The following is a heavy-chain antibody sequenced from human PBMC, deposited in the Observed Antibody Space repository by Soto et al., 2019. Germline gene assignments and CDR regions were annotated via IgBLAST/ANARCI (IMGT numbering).Heavy chain of an antibody. CDR1: GYTFTNFW. V-gene: IGHV5-51*01. CDR2: IYPGDSDT. CDR3: ARIWEMATVAACDY. D-gene: IGHD3-16*01. Sequence: GESLKISCRVSGYTFTNFWIGWVRQMPGKGLEWMGIIYPGDSDTRYSPSFQGQVTISVDKSTSTAYLQWSGLKASDTAMYYCARIWEMATVAACDYWGQGTLVTVSS. J-gene: IGHJ4*02.